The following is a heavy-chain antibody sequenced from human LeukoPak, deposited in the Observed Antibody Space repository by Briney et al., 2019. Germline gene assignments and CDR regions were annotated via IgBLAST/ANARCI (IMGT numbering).Heavy chain of an antibody. CDR2: ISYDGSNK. CDR3: ASPRTIGYTYDY. CDR1: GFTFSSYA. Sequence: HPGRSLRLSCAASGFTFSSYAMHWVRQAPGKGLEWVAVISYDGSNKYYADSVKGRFTISRDNSKNTLYLQMNSLRAEDTAVYYCASPRTIGYTYDYWGQGTLVTVSS. V-gene: IGHV3-30*14. D-gene: IGHD3-16*02. J-gene: IGHJ4*02.